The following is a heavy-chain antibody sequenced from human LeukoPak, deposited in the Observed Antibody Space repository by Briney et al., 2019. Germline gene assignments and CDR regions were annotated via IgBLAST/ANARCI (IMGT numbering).Heavy chain of an antibody. J-gene: IGHJ5*02. D-gene: IGHD6-13*01. CDR1: GGSISSSSYY. CDR2: IYYSGST. Sequence: SETLSLTCTVSGGSISSSSYYWGWIRQPPGKGLEWIGSIYYSGSTYYNPSLKSRVTISVDTSKNQFSLTLSSVTAADTAVYYCARDRNRYSSSWYKFGPENWFDPWGQGTLVTVSS. CDR3: ARDRNRYSSSWYKFGPENWFDP. V-gene: IGHV4-39*07.